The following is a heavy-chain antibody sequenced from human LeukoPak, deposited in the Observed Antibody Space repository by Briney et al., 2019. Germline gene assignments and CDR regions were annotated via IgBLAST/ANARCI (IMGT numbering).Heavy chain of an antibody. CDR3: ARVGKHQLPPFLYSWFDP. Sequence: APVKVSCKASGYTFTSYDINWGRQATGQGLEWMGWMNPNSGNTGYAQKFQGRVTMTRNTSISTAYMELNRLRSEDTAVYYCARVGKHQLPPFLYSWFDPWGQGTLVTVSS. J-gene: IGHJ5*02. D-gene: IGHD2-2*01. V-gene: IGHV1-8*01. CDR1: GYTFTSYD. CDR2: MNPNSGNT.